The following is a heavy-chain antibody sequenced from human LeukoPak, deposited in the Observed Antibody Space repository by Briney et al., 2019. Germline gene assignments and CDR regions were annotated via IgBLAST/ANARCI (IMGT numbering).Heavy chain of an antibody. D-gene: IGHD3-22*01. Sequence: GASGKVSCKASGYTFTSYGISGVRQAPGQGLEWMGWISAYNGNTNYAQKLQGRVTMTTDTSTSTAYMELRSLRSDDTAVYYCARGRYSYDSSGYLDYWGQGTLVTVSS. CDR2: ISAYNGNT. V-gene: IGHV1-18*01. J-gene: IGHJ4*02. CDR3: ARGRYSYDSSGYLDY. CDR1: GYTFTSYG.